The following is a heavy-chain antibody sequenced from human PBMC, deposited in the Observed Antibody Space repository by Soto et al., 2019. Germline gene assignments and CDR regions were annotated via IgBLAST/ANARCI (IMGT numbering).Heavy chain of an antibody. CDR2: ISGSGGST. V-gene: IGHV3-23*01. CDR3: AKDRGYSGYDASWFDY. J-gene: IGHJ4*02. D-gene: IGHD5-12*01. Sequence: EVQLLESGGGLVQPGGSLRLSCAASGFTSSSYAMSWVRQAPGKGLEWVSAISGSGGSTYYADSVKGRFTISRDNSKNTLYLHMNSLRAEDTAVYYCAKDRGYSGYDASWFDYWGQGTLVSVSS. CDR1: GFTSSSYA.